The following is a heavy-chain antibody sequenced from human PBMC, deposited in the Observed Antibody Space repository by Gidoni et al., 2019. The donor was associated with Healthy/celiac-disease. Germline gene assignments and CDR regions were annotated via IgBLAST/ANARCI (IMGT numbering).Heavy chain of an antibody. CDR3: ARGLAAAGHFDY. J-gene: IGHJ4*02. D-gene: IGHD6-13*01. Sequence: QVQLQESGPGLVKPSEPLSLTCTVSGGSISSYYWSWIRQPPGKGLEWIGYIYYSGSTNYNPSLKSRVTISVDTSKNQFSLKLSSVTAADTAVYYCARGLAAAGHFDYWGQGTLVTVSS. CDR2: IYYSGST. CDR1: GGSISSYY. V-gene: IGHV4-59*01.